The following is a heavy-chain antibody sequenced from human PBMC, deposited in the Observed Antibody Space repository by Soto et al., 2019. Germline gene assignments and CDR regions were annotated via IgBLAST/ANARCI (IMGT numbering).Heavy chain of an antibody. CDR2: VSIGGST. CDR3: AKRSGAGGHFDY. V-gene: IGHV3-23*01. CDR1: GFTLSSYS. J-gene: IGHJ4*02. D-gene: IGHD2-15*01. Sequence: XGSLRLTCAASGFTLSSYSMGWVRQGPGKGLEWVAVVSIGGSTHYADSVRGRFTISRDNSKNTLSLQMNSLTAEDTAVYFCAKRSGAGGHFDYWGQGDLVTVS.